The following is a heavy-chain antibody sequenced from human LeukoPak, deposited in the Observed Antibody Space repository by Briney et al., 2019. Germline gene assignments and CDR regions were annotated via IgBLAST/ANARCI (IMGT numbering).Heavy chain of an antibody. V-gene: IGHV4-34*01. CDR3: AREERGCSSTSCYSYYYYGMDV. D-gene: IGHD2-2*01. Sequence: SETLSLTCAVSGGSFSGKYWTWIRQPPGKGLEWIGEITYSGSIYYNPSLKSRVTISVDTSKNQFSLKLSSVTAADTAVYYCAREERGCSSTSCYSYYYYGMDVWGQGTTVTVSS. CDR2: ITYSGSI. CDR1: GGSFSGKY. J-gene: IGHJ6*02.